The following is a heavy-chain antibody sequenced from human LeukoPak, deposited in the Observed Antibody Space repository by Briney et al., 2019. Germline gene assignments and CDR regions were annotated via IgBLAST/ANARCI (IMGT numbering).Heavy chain of an antibody. CDR1: GGSVSSGSYY. D-gene: IGHD2-15*01. J-gene: IGHJ6*04. V-gene: IGHV4-61*01. CDR2: IYYSGST. Sequence: SETLSLTCTVSGGSVSSGSYYWSWIRQPPGKGLEWIGYIYYSGSTNYNPSLKSRVTISVDTSKNQFSLKLSSVTAADTAVYYCGRGRLYCSGGSCYSYYYYGMDVWGKGTTVTVSS. CDR3: GRGRLYCSGGSCYSYYYYGMDV.